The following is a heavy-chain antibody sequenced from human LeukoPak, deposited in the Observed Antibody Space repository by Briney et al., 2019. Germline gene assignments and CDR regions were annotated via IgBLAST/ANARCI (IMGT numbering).Heavy chain of an antibody. CDR3: TRRATRWQFDL. CDR1: GFNFDDYA. Sequence: LAGGSLRLSCAVSGFNFDDYAMHWVRQAPGRGLEWVSGINWKTGNGIYADSVKGRFTISRDNAKNSLYLQMSSLRAEDTALYYCTRRATRWQFDLWGRGTLLTVSS. J-gene: IGHJ2*01. CDR2: INWKTGNG. V-gene: IGHV3-9*01. D-gene: IGHD5-24*01.